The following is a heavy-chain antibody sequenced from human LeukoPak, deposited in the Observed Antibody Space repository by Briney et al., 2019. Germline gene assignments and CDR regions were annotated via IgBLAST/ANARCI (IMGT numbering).Heavy chain of an antibody. D-gene: IGHD6-19*01. CDR2: ISGSDGIT. CDR1: GFIFSNYA. Sequence: PGGSLRLSCAASGFIFSNYAMSWARQAPGKGLEWVSGISGSDGITYFADSVKGRFTISRDNSKNTLYLQMNSLRADDTALYYCAKQGSRGWLSAFKYWGQGALVTVSS. CDR3: AKQGSRGWLSAFKY. V-gene: IGHV3-23*01. J-gene: IGHJ4*02.